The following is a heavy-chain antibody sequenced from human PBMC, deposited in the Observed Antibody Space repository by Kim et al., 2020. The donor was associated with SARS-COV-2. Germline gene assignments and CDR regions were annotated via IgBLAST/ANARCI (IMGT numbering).Heavy chain of an antibody. J-gene: IGHJ4*02. Sequence: GGSLRLSCASSGFTVSSNYMSWVRQAPGKGLEWVSVIYSGGSTYYADSVKGRFTISRDNSKNTLYLQMNSLRAEDTAVYFFARKVRGNFDYWGQGTLVTV. CDR1: GFTVSSNY. CDR2: IYSGGST. CDR3: ARKVRGNFDY. D-gene: IGHD3-10*01. V-gene: IGHV3-66*01.